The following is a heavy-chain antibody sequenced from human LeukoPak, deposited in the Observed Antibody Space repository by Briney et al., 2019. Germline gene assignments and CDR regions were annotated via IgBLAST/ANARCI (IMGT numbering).Heavy chain of an antibody. Sequence: GGSLRPSCAASGFTFSSYSMNWVRQAPGKGLEWVSSISSSSSYIYYADSVKGRFTISRDNAKNSLYLQMNSLRAEDTAVYYCARDEVVVAAELDYWGQGTLVTVSS. CDR1: GFTFSSYS. D-gene: IGHD2-15*01. CDR3: ARDEVVVAAELDY. J-gene: IGHJ4*02. CDR2: ISSSSSYI. V-gene: IGHV3-21*01.